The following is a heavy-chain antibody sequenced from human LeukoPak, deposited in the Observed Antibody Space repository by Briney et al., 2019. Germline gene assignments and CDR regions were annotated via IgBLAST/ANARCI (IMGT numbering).Heavy chain of an antibody. J-gene: IGHJ4*02. Sequence: GGSLRLSCATSGFSFTDYPMNWVRQAPGKGLEWISNIRGTAEGAKYAYYADSVKGRVTISRDDGKNTLYLHMNSLRDDDTAVYYCETDKRYAFDYWGQGILVTVSS. CDR1: GFSFTDYP. CDR2: IRGTAEGAKYA. CDR3: ETDKRYAFDY. V-gene: IGHV3-48*02. D-gene: IGHD3-9*01.